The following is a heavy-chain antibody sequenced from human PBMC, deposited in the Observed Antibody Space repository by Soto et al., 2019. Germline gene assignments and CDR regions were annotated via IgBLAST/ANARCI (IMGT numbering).Heavy chain of an antibody. CDR3: GRITGATSADS. D-gene: IGHD1-26*01. Sequence: SENLSLTCSVSGFGVSSTYFWGCIRQPPGKGLEWIGSVHHDGNAYYPPSVLGRVTISVDTANNQVSLSLRSVTAEDTATYSCGRITGATSADSWGKGIRFTASS. CDR1: GFGVSSTYF. CDR2: VHHDGNA. J-gene: IGHJ4*02. V-gene: IGHV4-38-2*01.